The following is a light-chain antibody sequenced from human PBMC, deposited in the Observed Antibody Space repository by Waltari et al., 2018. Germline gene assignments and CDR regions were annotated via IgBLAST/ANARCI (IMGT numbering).Light chain of an antibody. V-gene: IGLV2-14*01. J-gene: IGLJ1*01. Sequence: QSALTQPAFVSGSPGQSITISCTGTSNDVGGYGYVSWYQQYPGKAPQLVIYEVSYRASGISTRFSVSKSGNTASLTISGLQAEDEADYYCSSHTSTVPHVFGTGTRVTVV. CDR3: SSHTSTVPHV. CDR1: SNDVGGYGY. CDR2: EVS.